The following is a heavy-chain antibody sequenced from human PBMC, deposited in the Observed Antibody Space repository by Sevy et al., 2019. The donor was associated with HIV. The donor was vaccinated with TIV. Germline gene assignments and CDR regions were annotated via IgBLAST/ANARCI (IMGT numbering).Heavy chain of an antibody. V-gene: IGHV3-33*01. CDR2: RWYDGSNK. CDR3: ARVRCSGGSCYSGYYYYGMDV. D-gene: IGHD2-15*01. CDR1: GFTFSSYG. J-gene: IGHJ6*02. Sequence: GGSLRLSCAASGFTFSSYGMHWVRQAPVKGLEWVADRWYDGSNKYYADSVKGRFTISRDNSKNTLYLQMNSLRAEDTAVYYCARVRCSGGSCYSGYYYYGMDVWGQGTTVTVSS.